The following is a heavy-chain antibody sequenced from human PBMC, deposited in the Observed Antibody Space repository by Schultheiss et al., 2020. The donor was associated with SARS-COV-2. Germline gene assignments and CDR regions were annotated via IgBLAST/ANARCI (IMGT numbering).Heavy chain of an antibody. CDR2: ISGSGGST. V-gene: IGHV3-21*01. CDR3: ARDGYCSGGSCLKGAFDI. CDR1: GFTFSNAW. D-gene: IGHD2-15*01. Sequence: GGSLRLSCAGSGFTFSNAWMNLVRQAPGKGLEWVSAISGSGGSTYYADSVKGRFTISRDNAKNSLYLQMNSLRAEDTAVYYCARDGYCSGGSCLKGAFDIWGQGTMVTVSS. J-gene: IGHJ3*02.